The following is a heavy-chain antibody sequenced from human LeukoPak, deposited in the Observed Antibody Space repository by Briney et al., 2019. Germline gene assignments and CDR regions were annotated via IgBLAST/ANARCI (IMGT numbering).Heavy chain of an antibody. V-gene: IGHV4-59*01. J-gene: IGHJ6*03. Sequence: PSETLSLTCTVSGGSISSYYWSWIRQPPGKGLERIGYIYYSGSTNYNPSLKSRVTISVDTSKNQFSLQLSSVTAADTAVYYCARAPNDYYMDVWGKGTTVTVSS. CDR3: ARAPNDYYMDV. CDR1: GGSISSYY. CDR2: IYYSGST.